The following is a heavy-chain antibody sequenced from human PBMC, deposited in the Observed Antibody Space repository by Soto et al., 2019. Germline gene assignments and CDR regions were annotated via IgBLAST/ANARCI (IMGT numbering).Heavy chain of an antibody. Sequence: SETLSLTCTVSGGSISSSSYYWGWIRQPPGKGLEWIGSIFYSGSTYYNPSLKSRVTISVDTSKNQFSLKLSSVTAADTAVYYCAKNRYGLDVWGQGTTVTVSS. D-gene: IGHD3-16*02. CDR1: GGSISSSSYY. J-gene: IGHJ6*02. V-gene: IGHV4-39*01. CDR3: AKNRYGLDV. CDR2: IFYSGST.